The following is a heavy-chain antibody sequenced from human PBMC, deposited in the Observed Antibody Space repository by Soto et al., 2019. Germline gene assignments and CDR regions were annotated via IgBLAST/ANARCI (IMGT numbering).Heavy chain of an antibody. J-gene: IGHJ5*02. CDR1: GYTFTGYY. V-gene: IGHV1-2*04. D-gene: IGHD5-18*01. CDR2: INPNSGGT. Sequence: GASVKVSCKASGYTFTGYYMHWVRQAPGQGLEWMGWINPNSGGTNYAQKFQGWVTMTRDASISTAYMELSRLRSDDTAVYYCARGVDTAMVEGTNWFDPWGQGTLVTVSS. CDR3: ARGVDTAMVEGTNWFDP.